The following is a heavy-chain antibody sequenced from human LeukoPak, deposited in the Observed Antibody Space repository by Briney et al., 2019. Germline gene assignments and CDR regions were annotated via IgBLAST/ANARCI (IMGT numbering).Heavy chain of an antibody. J-gene: IGHJ4*02. Sequence: PSETLSLTCAVYGGSFSGYYWSWIRQPPGKGLEWIGEIYHSGSTNYNPSLKSRVTISVDTSKNQFSLKLNSVTAADTAVYYCARGFATMVRGVVLDFWGQGTLVTVSS. CDR3: ARGFATMVRGVVLDF. D-gene: IGHD3-10*01. V-gene: IGHV4-34*01. CDR1: GGSFSGYY. CDR2: IYHSGST.